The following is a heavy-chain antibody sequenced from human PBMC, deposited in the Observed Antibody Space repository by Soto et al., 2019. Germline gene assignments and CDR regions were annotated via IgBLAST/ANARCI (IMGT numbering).Heavy chain of an antibody. CDR1: GFTFSSYA. D-gene: IGHD2-8*02. V-gene: IGHV3-30-3*01. Sequence: QVQLVESGGGVVQPGRSLRLSCAASGFTFSSYAMHWVRQAPGKGLEWVAVISYDGSNKYYADSVKGRFTISRDNSKNTLNLQMNSLRAEDTAVYYCARGGDRGVFDYWGQGTLVTVSS. CDR2: ISYDGSNK. CDR3: ARGGDRGVFDY. J-gene: IGHJ4*02.